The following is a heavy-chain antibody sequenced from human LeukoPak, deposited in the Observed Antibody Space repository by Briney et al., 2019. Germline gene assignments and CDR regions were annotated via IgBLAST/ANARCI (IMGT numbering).Heavy chain of an antibody. CDR2: IGTGVNNV. Sequence: GASLRLSCAASGFTFSSSGLGWVRHAPGKGLECVSAIGTGVNNVYYADSVKGWFTISRDNSKNTLYLQMNSLRAEDTAVYYCAKTGPYYFDDWGQGILVTVSS. D-gene: IGHD1-1*01. CDR3: AKTGPYYFDD. J-gene: IGHJ4*02. V-gene: IGHV3-23*01. CDR1: GFTFSSSG.